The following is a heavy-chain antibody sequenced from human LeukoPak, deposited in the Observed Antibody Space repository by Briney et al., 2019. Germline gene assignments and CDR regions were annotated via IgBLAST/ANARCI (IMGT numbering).Heavy chain of an antibody. CDR3: ARVRLWFQDAFDI. CDR1: GGSISSSSYY. V-gene: IGHV4-39*07. D-gene: IGHD5-18*01. J-gene: IGHJ3*02. CDR2: IYYSGST. Sequence: SETLSLTCTVSGGSISSSSYYWGWIRQPPGKGLEWIGSIYYSGSTYYNPSLKSRVTISVDTSKNQFSLKLSSVTAADTAVFYCARVRLWFQDAFDIWGQGAMVTVSS.